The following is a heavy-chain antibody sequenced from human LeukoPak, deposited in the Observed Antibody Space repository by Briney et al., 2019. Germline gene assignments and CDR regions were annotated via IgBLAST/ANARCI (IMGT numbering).Heavy chain of an antibody. J-gene: IGHJ4*02. Sequence: GASVKVSCKASGYTFTGYYMHWVRQAPGQGLEWMGIINPSGGSTSYAQKFQGRVTMTRDMSTSTVYMELSSLRSEDTAVYYCAIAGYSSSWYKYWGQGTLVTVSS. V-gene: IGHV1-46*01. D-gene: IGHD6-13*01. CDR1: GYTFTGYY. CDR2: INPSGGST. CDR3: AIAGYSSSWYKY.